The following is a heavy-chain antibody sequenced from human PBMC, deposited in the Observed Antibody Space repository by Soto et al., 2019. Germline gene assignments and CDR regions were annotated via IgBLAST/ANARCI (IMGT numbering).Heavy chain of an antibody. CDR1: GFTFSGYG. J-gene: IGHJ4*02. V-gene: IGHV3-30*18. Sequence: PGGSLRLSCAASGFTFSGYGLHWVRQAPGKGLEWVAVISYDGTNEYYADSVKGRFSISRDNSKNTLYLQMNSLRAEDTAVYYCAKDRGSPFQQLAWYYFDYWGQGTLVTVSS. CDR2: ISYDGTNE. CDR3: AKDRGSPFQQLAWYYFDY. D-gene: IGHD3-3*01.